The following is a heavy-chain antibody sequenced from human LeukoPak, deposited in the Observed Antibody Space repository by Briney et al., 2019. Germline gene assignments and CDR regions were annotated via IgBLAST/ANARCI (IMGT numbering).Heavy chain of an antibody. D-gene: IGHD6-13*01. Sequence: GRSLRLSCAASVFTLSNYGMHWVREAPGKGLEWVAAISFDGTNKYYVDSVKGRFTISRDNSNNTLYLRMNSLRAEDTAVYYCVKDRSSTWSFDYWGQGTLVIVSS. J-gene: IGHJ4*02. CDR3: VKDRSSTWSFDY. V-gene: IGHV3-30*18. CDR2: ISFDGTNK. CDR1: VFTLSNYG.